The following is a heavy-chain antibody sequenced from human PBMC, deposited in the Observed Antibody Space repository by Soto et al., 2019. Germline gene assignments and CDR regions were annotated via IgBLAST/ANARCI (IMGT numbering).Heavy chain of an antibody. CDR3: ARRYGDPSSAAGFDY. Sequence: QVQLVQSGAEVKKPGASVKVSCKASGYIVTSYSISWVRQAPGQGLEWMGWISVYNGKTNYVQKLQGRVTMTTDTDTSTTTAYMELRSLKSDDTAVYYCARRYGDPSSAAGFDYWGQGTLVTVSS. CDR1: GYIVTSYS. D-gene: IGHD4-17*01. V-gene: IGHV1-18*01. CDR2: ISVYNGKT. J-gene: IGHJ4*02.